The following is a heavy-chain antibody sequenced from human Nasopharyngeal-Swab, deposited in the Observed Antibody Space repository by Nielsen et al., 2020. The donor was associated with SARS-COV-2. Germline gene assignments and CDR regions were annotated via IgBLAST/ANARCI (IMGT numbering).Heavy chain of an antibody. D-gene: IGHD3-10*01. V-gene: IGHV3-33*06. CDR3: AKLDMVRGVIITSYAFDI. J-gene: IGHJ3*02. CDR2: IWYGGSNK. Sequence: VRQAPGKGLEWVAVIWYGGSNKYYADSVKGRFTISRDNSKNTLYLQMNSLRAEDTAVYYCAKLDMVRGVIITSYAFDIWGQGTMVTVSS.